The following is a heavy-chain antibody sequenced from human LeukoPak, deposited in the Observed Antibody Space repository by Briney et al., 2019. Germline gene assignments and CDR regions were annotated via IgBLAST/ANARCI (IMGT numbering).Heavy chain of an antibody. J-gene: IGHJ4*02. CDR3: ARVTTPPPPDRYSYDPNFDY. CDR2: ISAYNGNT. V-gene: IGHV1-18*01. Sequence: ASVKVSCKASGYTFTSYGISWVRQAPGQGLEWMGWISAYNGNTKYAQKIQGRVTMTPDTSTSTADMELRSLRSDDTAVYYCARVTTPPPPDRYSYDPNFDYWGQGTLVTVSS. D-gene: IGHD5-18*01. CDR1: GYTFTSYG.